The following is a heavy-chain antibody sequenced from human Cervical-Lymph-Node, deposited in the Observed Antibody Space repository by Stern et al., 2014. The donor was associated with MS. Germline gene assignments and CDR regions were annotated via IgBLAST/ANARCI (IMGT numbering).Heavy chain of an antibody. CDR2: IYPGDSNT. D-gene: IGHD4-17*01. J-gene: IGHJ4*02. V-gene: IGHV5-51*01. Sequence: EVQLVESEAEVKKPGESVKVSCQGSGYSFTGNWIAWVRQTPGKGLEWMGLIYPGDSNTRYSPSFQGQVTISADKSISTAYLQWSSLKASDTAMYYCARDYGDYAFDYWGQGTLVTVSS. CDR3: ARDYGDYAFDY. CDR1: GYSFTGNW.